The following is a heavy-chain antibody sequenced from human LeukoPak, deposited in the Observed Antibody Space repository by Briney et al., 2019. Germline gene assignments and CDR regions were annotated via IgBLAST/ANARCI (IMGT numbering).Heavy chain of an antibody. D-gene: IGHD3-9*01. CDR1: GGSISSYY. Sequence: PSETLSLTCTVSGGSISSYYWSWIRQPAGKGLEWIGRIYTRGNTLYNPSLKSRVTISLDTSKNQFSLKVTSVTAADTAVYYCAREDYNSLIGSYWYFDLWGRGTLVTVSS. CDR2: IYTRGNT. V-gene: IGHV4-4*07. CDR3: AREDYNSLIGSYWYFDL. J-gene: IGHJ2*01.